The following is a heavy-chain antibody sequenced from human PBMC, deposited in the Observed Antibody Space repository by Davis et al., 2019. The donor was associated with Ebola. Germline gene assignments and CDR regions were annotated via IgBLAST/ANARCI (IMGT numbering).Heavy chain of an antibody. Sequence: PSETLSLTCTVSGGSISSYYWSWIRQPPGKGLEWIGEINHSGSTNYNPSLKSRVTISVDTSKNQFSLKLSSVTAADTAVYYCARLASIAPSYYMDVWGKGTTVTVSS. CDR1: GGSISSYY. CDR3: ARLASIAPSYYMDV. V-gene: IGHV4-34*01. CDR2: INHSGST. D-gene: IGHD6-6*01. J-gene: IGHJ6*03.